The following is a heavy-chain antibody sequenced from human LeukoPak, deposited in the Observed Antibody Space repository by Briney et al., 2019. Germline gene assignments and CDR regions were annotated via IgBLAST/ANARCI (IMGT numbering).Heavy chain of an antibody. V-gene: IGHV4-59*08. J-gene: IGHJ4*02. CDR2: MYHTGHT. CDR1: GGSISNYY. Sequence: SETLSLTCNVSGGSISNYYWSWIRQPPGKGLEWIGYMYHTGHTMYNSSLKNRVTMSLDTSKNHFSLRLSSVTAADTAVYYCARHPFATPFDYWGPGTLVTVSS. CDR3: ARHPFATPFDY. D-gene: IGHD2-15*01.